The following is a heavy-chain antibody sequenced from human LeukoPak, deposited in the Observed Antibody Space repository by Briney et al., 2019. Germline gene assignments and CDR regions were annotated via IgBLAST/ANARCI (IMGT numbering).Heavy chain of an antibody. CDR3: ASSQKPEWASDIVVVLAAIQFDP. D-gene: IGHD2-2*01. J-gene: IGHJ5*02. V-gene: IGHV4-30-4*08. Sequence: SETLSLTCTVSGGSISSGDYYWSWIRQPPGKGLEWIGYIYYSGSTYYNPSLKSRVTISVDTSKNQFSLKLSSVTAADTAVYYCASSQKPEWASDIVVVLAAIQFDPWGQGTLVTVSS. CDR2: IYYSGST. CDR1: GGSISSGDYY.